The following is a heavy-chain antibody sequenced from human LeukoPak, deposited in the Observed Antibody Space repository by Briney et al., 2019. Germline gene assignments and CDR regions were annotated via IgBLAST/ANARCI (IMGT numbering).Heavy chain of an antibody. D-gene: IGHD3-22*01. CDR3: ARGLLRGVVITYYYYYYMDV. J-gene: IGHJ6*03. CDR2: INPSGGST. Sequence: ASVKVSCKASGYTFTSYYMHWVRQAPGQGLEWMGIINPSGGSTSYAQKFQGRVTMTRDTSTSTVYMELSSLRSEDTAVYYCARGLLRGVVITYYYYYYMDVWGKGTTVTVSS. V-gene: IGHV1-46*01. CDR1: GYTFTSYY.